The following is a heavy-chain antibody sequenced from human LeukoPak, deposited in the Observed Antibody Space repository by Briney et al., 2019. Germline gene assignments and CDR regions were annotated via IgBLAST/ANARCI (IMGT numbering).Heavy chain of an antibody. Sequence: SVKVSCKASGGTFSSYTISWVRQAPGQGLEWMGRIIPILGIANYAQKFQGRVTITADKSTSTAYMELSSLRSEDTAVYYCARDWGGLRFLEWSHKGYWFNPWGQGTLVTVSS. V-gene: IGHV1-69*04. CDR3: ARDWGGLRFLEWSHKGYWFNP. CDR2: IIPILGIA. CDR1: GGTFSSYT. D-gene: IGHD3-3*01. J-gene: IGHJ5*02.